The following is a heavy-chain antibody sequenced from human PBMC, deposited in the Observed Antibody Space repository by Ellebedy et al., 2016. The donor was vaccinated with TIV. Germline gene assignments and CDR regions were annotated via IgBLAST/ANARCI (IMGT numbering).Heavy chain of an antibody. CDR1: GFTFNDYT. V-gene: IGHV3-43*01. D-gene: IGHD3-10*01. J-gene: IGHJ6*02. CDR2: ISWDGGST. Sequence: GESLKISCAASGFTFNDYTMHWVRQAPGKGLEWVSVISWDGGSTYYGDSVKGRFTISRDNNKNSLYLQMNSLRTEDTALYYCAKSGGSGYYGMDVWGQGTRSPSP. CDR3: AKSGGSGYYGMDV.